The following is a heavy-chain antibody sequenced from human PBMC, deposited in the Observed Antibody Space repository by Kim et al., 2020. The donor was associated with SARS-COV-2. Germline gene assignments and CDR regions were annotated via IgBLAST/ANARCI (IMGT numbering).Heavy chain of an antibody. D-gene: IGHD6-13*01. V-gene: IGHV3-23*01. J-gene: IGHJ4*02. CDR1: GFTFSSYA. CDR2: ISGSGGST. Sequence: GGSLRLSCAASGFTFSSYAMSWVRQAPGKGLEWVSAISGSGGSTYYADSVKGRFTISRDNSKNTLYLQMNSLRAEDTAVYYCAKAPRSSIAAAGNYFDYWGQGTLVTVSS. CDR3: AKAPRSSIAAAGNYFDY.